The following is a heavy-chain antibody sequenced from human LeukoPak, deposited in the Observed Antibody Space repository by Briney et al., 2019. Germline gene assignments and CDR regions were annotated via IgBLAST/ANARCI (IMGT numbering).Heavy chain of an antibody. Sequence: GGSLRLSCAASGFTFSSYGMHWVRQAPGKGLEWVAVISYDGSNKYYADSVKGRFTISRDNSKNTLYLQMNSLRAEDTAVYYCAKAPIPIYYDFWSGYPSEYYFDYWGQGTLVTVSS. CDR3: AKAPIPIYYDFWSGYPSEYYFDY. J-gene: IGHJ4*02. CDR2: ISYDGSNK. D-gene: IGHD3-3*01. V-gene: IGHV3-30*18. CDR1: GFTFSSYG.